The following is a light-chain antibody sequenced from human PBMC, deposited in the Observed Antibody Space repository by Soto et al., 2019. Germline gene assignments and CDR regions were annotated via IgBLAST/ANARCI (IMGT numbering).Light chain of an antibody. J-gene: IGKJ1*01. CDR3: QQYGNSPQT. V-gene: IGKV3-20*01. Sequence: TRSLYSLAQSXGDSVSSTXXASQTISSWLAWYQQKPGQAPRLLIYGASSRATGIPNRFSGSGSGTDFTLTISRLEPEDFAVYYCQQYGNSPQTFGQGSKVDI. CDR1: QTISSW. CDR2: GAS.